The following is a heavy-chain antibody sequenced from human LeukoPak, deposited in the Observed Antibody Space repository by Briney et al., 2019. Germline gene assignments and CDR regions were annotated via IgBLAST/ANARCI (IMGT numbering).Heavy chain of an antibody. CDR1: GFTFSEYW. V-gene: IGHV3-7*05. J-gene: IGHJ4*02. D-gene: IGHD5-18*01. Sequence: GESLRLSCAASGFTFSEYWIAWVRQAPGRGLEWVAHIKRDGSDKNYVDPVKGRFTISRDNAKNSVYLQMNSLRAEDTATYYCARDGYLDYWGQGTLVTVSS. CDR3: ARDGYLDY. CDR2: IKRDGSDK.